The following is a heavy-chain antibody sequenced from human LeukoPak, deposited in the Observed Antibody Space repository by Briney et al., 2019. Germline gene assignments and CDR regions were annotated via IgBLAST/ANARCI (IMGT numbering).Heavy chain of an antibody. CDR3: TRAVRLSGDAFDI. Sequence: GGSLRVSCIASGFTFVDYPMSWFRQALGKGLEWVSYIRTKGYDETTEYAASVTGRFTISRDDSNSIVYLQMSSLKVEDTAFYYCTRAVRLSGDAFDIWGQGTVVTVSS. CDR1: GFTFVDYP. CDR2: IRTKGYDETT. V-gene: IGHV3-49*03. D-gene: IGHD3-10*01. J-gene: IGHJ3*02.